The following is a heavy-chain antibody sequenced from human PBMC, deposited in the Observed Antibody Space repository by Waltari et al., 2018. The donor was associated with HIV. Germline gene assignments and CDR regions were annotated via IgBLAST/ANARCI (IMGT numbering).Heavy chain of an antibody. Sequence: EVQLLESGGGLVQPGGSLRLSCATSGFTFSSYALSWVRQAPRKGLEWVSAITVSGGSTYYADSVKGRFTISRDNSKNMLYLQMDSLRAEDTAVYYCARQSLGSFDYWGQGTLVTVSS. CDR1: GFTFSSYA. V-gene: IGHV3-23*01. J-gene: IGHJ4*02. CDR3: ARQSLGSFDY. D-gene: IGHD7-27*01. CDR2: ITVSGGST.